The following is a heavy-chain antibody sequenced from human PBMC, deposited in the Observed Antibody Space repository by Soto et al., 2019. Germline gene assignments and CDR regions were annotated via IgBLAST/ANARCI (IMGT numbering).Heavy chain of an antibody. V-gene: IGHV1-8*01. D-gene: IGHD3-3*01. J-gene: IGHJ6*03. CDR3: ARGRYYDFWCGYYVAGYYYYYMDV. Sequence: ASVKVSCKASGYTFTSYDINWVRQATGQGLEWMGWMNPNSGNTGYAQKFQGRVTMTRNTSISTAYMELSSLRSEDTAVYYCARGRYYDFWCGYYVAGYYYYYMDVWGKGTTVTVSS. CDR1: GYTFTSYD. CDR2: MNPNSGNT.